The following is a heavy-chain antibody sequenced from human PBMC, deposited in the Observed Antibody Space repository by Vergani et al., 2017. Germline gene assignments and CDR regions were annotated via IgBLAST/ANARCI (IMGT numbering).Heavy chain of an antibody. Sequence: QVQLQESGPGLVKPSQTLSLTCTVSGGSIRSGSYYWSWIRQPAGKGLEWIGRLYTSGSTNYNPSLKSRVTISVDTSKNQFSLMLSSVTAADTAVYYCARALTGYYYYMDVWGKGTTVTVSS. D-gene: IGHD4/OR15-4a*01. V-gene: IGHV4-61*02. CDR2: LYTSGST. CDR3: ARALTGYYYYMDV. CDR1: GGSIRSGSYY. J-gene: IGHJ6*03.